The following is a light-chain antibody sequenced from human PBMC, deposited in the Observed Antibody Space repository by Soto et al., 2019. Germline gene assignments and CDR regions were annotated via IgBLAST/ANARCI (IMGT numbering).Light chain of an antibody. CDR1: QTIRRY. CDR2: LAS. V-gene: IGKV1-39*01. Sequence: IQMTQSPSSLSSSVGDRVTITCGASQTIRRYLNWYQQKPGKAPKLLIYLASSLQGGVPSRFSGSGSGTDFTLTIGSLQPDDFETYYCQQSYSTPITFGQGTRLEIK. J-gene: IGKJ5*01. CDR3: QQSYSTPIT.